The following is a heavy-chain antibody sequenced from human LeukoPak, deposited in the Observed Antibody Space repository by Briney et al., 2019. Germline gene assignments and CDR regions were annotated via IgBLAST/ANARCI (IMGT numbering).Heavy chain of an antibody. Sequence: PGGSLRLSCAASGFTFSSYAMSWVRQAPGKGLEWVSAISGSGGSTYYADSVKGRFTISRDNSKNTLYLQMNSLRAEDTAVYYCARDPIHDSSGYYDDYWGQGTLVTVSS. V-gene: IGHV3-23*01. D-gene: IGHD3-22*01. CDR3: ARDPIHDSSGYYDDY. CDR1: GFTFSSYA. CDR2: ISGSGGST. J-gene: IGHJ4*02.